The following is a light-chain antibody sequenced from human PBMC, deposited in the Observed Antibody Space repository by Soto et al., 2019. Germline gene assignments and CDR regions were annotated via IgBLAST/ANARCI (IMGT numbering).Light chain of an antibody. CDR1: SGHSSYA. Sequence: QSVLTQSPSASASLGASVKLTCTLSSGHSSYAIAWYQQQPEKGPRYLMKVNSDGSHTKGDGIPDRFSGSSSGAERYLTISSLQSEDEADYYCQTWGTALYVVFGGGTKLTVL. CDR3: QTWGTALYVV. J-gene: IGLJ2*01. V-gene: IGLV4-69*01. CDR2: VNSDGSH.